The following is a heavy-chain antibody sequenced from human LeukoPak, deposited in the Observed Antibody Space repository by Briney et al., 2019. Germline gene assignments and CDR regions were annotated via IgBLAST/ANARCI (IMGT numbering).Heavy chain of an antibody. V-gene: IGHV3-7*01. Sequence: GGSLRLSCAASGLTFSSYWMRWVRQAPGKGLEWVANIKQDGSEKYYVDSVKGRFTISRDNAKNSLYLQMNSLRAEDTAVYYCASGGYSSGWYYFDYWGQGTLVTVSS. D-gene: IGHD6-19*01. CDR1: GLTFSSYW. CDR3: ASGGYSSGWYYFDY. J-gene: IGHJ4*02. CDR2: IKQDGSEK.